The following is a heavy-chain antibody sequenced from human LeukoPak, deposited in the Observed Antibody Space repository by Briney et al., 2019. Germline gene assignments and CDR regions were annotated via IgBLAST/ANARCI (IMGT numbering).Heavy chain of an antibody. CDR1: GDSISTYY. D-gene: IGHD3-22*01. V-gene: IGHV4-59*12. Sequence: SETLSLTCSVSGDSISTYYWSWIRQPPGKGLEWIGSIYYSGSTYYNPSLKSRVTISVDTSKNQFSLKLSSVTAADTAVYYCARETSDSGTDSSGYPDYWGQGTLVTVSS. J-gene: IGHJ4*02. CDR2: IYYSGST. CDR3: ARETSDSGTDSSGYPDY.